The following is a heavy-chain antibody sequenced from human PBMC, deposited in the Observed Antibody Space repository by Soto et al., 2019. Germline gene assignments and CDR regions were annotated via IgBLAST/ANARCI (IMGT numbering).Heavy chain of an antibody. D-gene: IGHD6-13*01. J-gene: IGHJ6*02. CDR3: ARDRRYGQQLGGIVSSYYYGMAV. V-gene: IGHV4-59*01. CDR1: GGSISSYY. Sequence: SETLSLTCTVSGGSISSYYWSWIRQPPGKGLEWIGYIYYSGSTNYNPSLKSRVTISVDTSKNQFSLKLSSVTAADTAVYYCARDRRYGQQLGGIVSSYYYGMAVWGQGTTVTVSS. CDR2: IYYSGST.